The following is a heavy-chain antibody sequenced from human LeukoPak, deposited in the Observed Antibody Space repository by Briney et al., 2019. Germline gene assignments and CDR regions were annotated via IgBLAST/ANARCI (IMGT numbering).Heavy chain of an antibody. CDR1: GGTFSSYA. CDR3: ARDSSNTDHGDYLFDY. J-gene: IGHJ4*02. CDR2: IIPIFGTA. Sequence: SVKVSCKASGGTFSSYAISWVRQAPGQGLEWMGGIIPIFGTANYAQKFQGRVTITADKSTSTAYMELSSLRSEDTAVYYCARDSSNTDHGDYLFDYWGQGTLVTVSS. D-gene: IGHD4-17*01. V-gene: IGHV1-69*06.